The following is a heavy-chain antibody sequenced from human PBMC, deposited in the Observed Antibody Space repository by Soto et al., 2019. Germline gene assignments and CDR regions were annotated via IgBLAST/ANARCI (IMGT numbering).Heavy chain of an antibody. CDR3: ASNDEIFGVVTLDY. J-gene: IGHJ4*02. CDR2: IIPIFGTA. CDR1: GGTFSSYA. Sequence: ASVKVSCKASGGTFSSYAISWVRQAPGQGLEWMGGIIPIFGTANYAQKFQGRVTITADKSTSTAYMELSSLRSEDTAVYYCASNDEIFGVVTLDYWGQGTLVTVSS. D-gene: IGHD3-3*01. V-gene: IGHV1-69*06.